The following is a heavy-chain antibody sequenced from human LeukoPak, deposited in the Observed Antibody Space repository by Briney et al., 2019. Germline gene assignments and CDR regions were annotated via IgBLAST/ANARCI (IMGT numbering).Heavy chain of an antibody. Sequence: GGSLRLSCAVCGFTFSDHYMDGVREAPGKGGEGVGHIRKRASSYTTQYAASMKRRFTISGDDSENSLYLQMNSLKTDDTAVYYCVRVWRGYYFDSWGQGALVTVSS. CDR1: GFTFSDHY. J-gene: IGHJ4*02. CDR3: VRVWRGYYFDS. V-gene: IGHV3-72*01. D-gene: IGHD1-1*01. CDR2: IRKRASSYTT.